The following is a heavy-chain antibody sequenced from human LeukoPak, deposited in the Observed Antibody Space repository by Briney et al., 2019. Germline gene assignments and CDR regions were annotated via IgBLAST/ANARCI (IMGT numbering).Heavy chain of an antibody. V-gene: IGHV3-15*01. J-gene: IGHJ4*02. CDR2: IKSKTDGGTT. Sequence: PGGSLRLSRAASGFTFSNAWMNWVRQSPGKGLEWVGRIKSKTDGGTTDYVAPVKGRFSISRDDSKNTLYLQMNSLKTEDTAVYYCATNFMENFDFWGQGTLVTVSS. CDR3: ATNFMENFDF. D-gene: IGHD1-1*01. CDR1: GFTFSNAW.